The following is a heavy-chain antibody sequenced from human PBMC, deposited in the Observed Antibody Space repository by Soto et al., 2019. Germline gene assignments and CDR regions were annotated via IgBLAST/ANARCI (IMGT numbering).Heavy chain of an antibody. V-gene: IGHV3-11*06. CDR2: ISSSSSYT. CDR3: ARVAVRNYYDSSGYSHFDY. CDR1: GFTFSDYY. D-gene: IGHD3-22*01. J-gene: IGHJ4*02. Sequence: GGSLRLSCAASGFTFSDYYMSWIRQAPGKGLEWVSYISSSSSYTNYADSVKGRFTISRDNAKNSLYLQMNSLRAEDTAVYYCARVAVRNYYDSSGYSHFDYWGQGTLVTVSS.